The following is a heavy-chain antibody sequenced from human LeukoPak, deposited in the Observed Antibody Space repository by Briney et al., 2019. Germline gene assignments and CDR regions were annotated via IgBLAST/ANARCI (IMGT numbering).Heavy chain of an antibody. CDR1: GYSISSGYY. J-gene: IGHJ4*02. V-gene: IGHV4-38-2*02. CDR2: IFHSGST. CDR3: ASRSKVRGVMRSHYFDY. D-gene: IGHD3-10*01. Sequence: PSETLSLTCTVSGYSISSGYYWGWIRPPPGKGLEWIGSIFHSGSTYYNPSLKSRVTISVDTSKNQFSLKLSSVTAADTAVYYCASRSKVRGVMRSHYFDYWGQGTLVTVSS.